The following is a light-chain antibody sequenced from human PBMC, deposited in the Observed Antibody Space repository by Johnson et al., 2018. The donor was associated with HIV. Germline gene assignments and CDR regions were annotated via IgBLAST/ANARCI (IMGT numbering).Light chain of an antibody. Sequence: QSVLTQPPSVSAAPGQKVTISCSGSSSNIGNNYVSWYQQLPGTAPTLLIYDNNKRPSGIPDRFSCSKSGTSATLGITGLQTGDEADYYCGTWDSSLYVFVFGSGTKVTVL. V-gene: IGLV1-51*01. CDR2: DNN. CDR1: SSNIGNNY. J-gene: IGLJ1*01. CDR3: GTWDSSLYVFV.